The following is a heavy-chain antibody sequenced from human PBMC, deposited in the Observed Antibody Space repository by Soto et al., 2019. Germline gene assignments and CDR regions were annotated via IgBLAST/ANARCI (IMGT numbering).Heavy chain of an antibody. D-gene: IGHD6-19*01. Sequence: ASVKGSCKASGYTFTSYYMHWVRQAPGQGLEWMGIINPSGGSTSYAQKFQGRVTMTRDTSTSTVYMELSSLRSEDTAVYYCARKVAGTRYYYGMDVWGQGTTVTVSS. CDR2: INPSGGST. CDR3: ARKVAGTRYYYGMDV. CDR1: GYTFTSYY. V-gene: IGHV1-46*01. J-gene: IGHJ6*02.